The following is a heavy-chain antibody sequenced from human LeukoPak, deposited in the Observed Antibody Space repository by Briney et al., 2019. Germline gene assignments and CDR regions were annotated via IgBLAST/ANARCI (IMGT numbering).Heavy chain of an antibody. CDR2: ITSTSSYI. CDR3: ARGYGSGWYGYFDY. J-gene: IGHJ4*02. D-gene: IGHD6-19*01. CDR1: GFTFSSYS. V-gene: IGHV3-21*01. Sequence: SGGSLRLSCAASGFTFSSYSMHWVRQAPGKGLEGVSSITSTSSYIYYADSLKGRFTVSRDNAKNSLYLQMNSLRAEDTAIYYCARGYGSGWYGYFDYWGQGSLVTVSS.